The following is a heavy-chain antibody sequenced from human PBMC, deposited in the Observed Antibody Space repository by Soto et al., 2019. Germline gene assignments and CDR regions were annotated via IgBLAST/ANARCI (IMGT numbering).Heavy chain of an antibody. CDR1: GFTFSSYS. Sequence: GGSLRLSYATSGFTFSSYSMNWVRQAPGEVLEWVSSISSSSSYIYYADSVKGRFTISRDNAKNSLYLQMNSLRAEDTAVYYCARSNSWELLLVPFDYWGQGTLVTVSS. J-gene: IGHJ4*02. CDR3: ARSNSWELLLVPFDY. CDR2: ISSSSSYI. V-gene: IGHV3-21*01. D-gene: IGHD1-26*01.